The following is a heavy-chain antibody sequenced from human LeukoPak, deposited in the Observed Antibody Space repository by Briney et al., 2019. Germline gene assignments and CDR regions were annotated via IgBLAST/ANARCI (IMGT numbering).Heavy chain of an antibody. CDR1: GYTFTGYY. J-gene: IGHJ4*02. D-gene: IGHD5-18*01. V-gene: IGHV1-2*02. CDR2: INPNSGGT. Sequence: ASVKVSCKASGYTFTGYYMHWVRRAPGQGLEWMGWINPNSGGTNYAQKFLGRVTMTRDTSISTAYMELSRLRSDDTAVYYCARVADTAMVPFDYWGQGPLVTVSS. CDR3: ARVADTAMVPFDY.